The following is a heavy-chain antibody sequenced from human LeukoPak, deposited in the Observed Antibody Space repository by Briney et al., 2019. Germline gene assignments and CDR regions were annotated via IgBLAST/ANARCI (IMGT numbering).Heavy chain of an antibody. J-gene: IGHJ4*02. D-gene: IGHD3-22*01. CDR3: ARDRTMTGDRGIDY. Sequence: PGGSLRLSCAASGFTFSSYAMNWVRQAPGKGLEWVSYVSSSITIYYADSVKGRVTISRDNAKSSLYLQMNSLRAEDTAVYYCARDRTMTGDRGIDYWGQGTPVTVSS. CDR2: VSSSITI. CDR1: GFTFSSYA. V-gene: IGHV3-48*04.